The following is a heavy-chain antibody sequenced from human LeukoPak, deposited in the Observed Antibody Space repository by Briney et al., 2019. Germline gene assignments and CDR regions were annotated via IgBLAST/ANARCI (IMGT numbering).Heavy chain of an antibody. CDR3: AKGGCSGGSCYSGY. Sequence: GGSLRLSGAASGFTFSSYAMSWVRKAPGKGLEWVSAISGSGGSTYYADSVKGRFTISRDNSKNTLYLQMNSLRAEDTAVYYCAKGGCSGGSCYSGYWGQGTLVTVSS. J-gene: IGHJ4*02. CDR1: GFTFSSYA. CDR2: ISGSGGST. D-gene: IGHD2-15*01. V-gene: IGHV3-23*01.